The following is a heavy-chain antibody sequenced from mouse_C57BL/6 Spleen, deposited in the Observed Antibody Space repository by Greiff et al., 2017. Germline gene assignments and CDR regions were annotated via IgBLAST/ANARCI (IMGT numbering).Heavy chain of an antibody. J-gene: IGHJ4*01. Sequence: QVQLQQSGAELVKPGASVKISCKASGYAFSSYWMNWVKQRPGKGLEWIGQFYPGDGDTNYNGKFKGKDTLTADKSSSTAYMQLSRLTSEDSAVYFCARSGDYYAMDYWGQGTSVTVSS. CDR2: FYPGDGDT. V-gene: IGHV1-80*01. CDR3: ARSGDYYAMDY. D-gene: IGHD3-1*01. CDR1: GYAFSSYW.